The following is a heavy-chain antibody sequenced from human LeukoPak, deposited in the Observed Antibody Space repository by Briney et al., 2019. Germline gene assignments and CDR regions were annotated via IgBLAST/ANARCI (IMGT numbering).Heavy chain of an antibody. CDR3: AREVAYYDY. CDR1: GFTFSRFP. J-gene: IGHJ4*02. V-gene: IGHV3-64*01. Sequence: QPGGSLRLSCAASGFTFSRFPTHWVRQAPGKGLEYVSAISSDGGATYYANSVKGRFTISRDNSKNTLYLQMGSLRAEDMAVYYCAREVAYYDYWGQGTLVTVSS. CDR2: ISSDGGAT. D-gene: IGHD2-15*01.